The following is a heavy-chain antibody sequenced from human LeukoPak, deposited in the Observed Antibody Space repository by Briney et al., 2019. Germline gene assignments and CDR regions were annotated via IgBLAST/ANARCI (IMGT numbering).Heavy chain of an antibody. Sequence: ASVKVSCKASGYTFTSYDINWVRQATGQGLEWMGWMNPNSGNTGYAQKFQGRVTITRNTSISTAYMELSSLRSEDTAVYYCARVRVGAPDYYMDVWGKGTTVTVSS. CDR2: MNPNSGNT. D-gene: IGHD1-26*01. J-gene: IGHJ6*03. CDR1: GYTFTSYD. CDR3: ARVRVGAPDYYMDV. V-gene: IGHV1-8*03.